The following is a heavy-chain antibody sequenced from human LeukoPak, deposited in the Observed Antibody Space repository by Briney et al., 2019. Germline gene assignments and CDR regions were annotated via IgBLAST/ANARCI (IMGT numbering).Heavy chain of an antibody. Sequence: SETLSLTCAVHGGSFIGYYWSWIRQPAGKGLEWIGRIYTSGSTNYNPSLKSRVTISVDTSKNQFSLKLSSVTAADTAVYYCARAYYYGTGSYYFDIWGQGTMVTVSS. D-gene: IGHD3-10*01. CDR2: IYTSGST. J-gene: IGHJ3*02. V-gene: IGHV4-59*10. CDR1: GGSFIGYY. CDR3: ARAYYYGTGSYYFDI.